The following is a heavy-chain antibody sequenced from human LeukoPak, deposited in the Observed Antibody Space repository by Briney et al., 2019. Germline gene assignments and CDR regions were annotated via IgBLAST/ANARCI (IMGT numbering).Heavy chain of an antibody. CDR2: IYSSGST. CDR1: GFTFSSNY. CDR3: ARGIVVAGRFDY. V-gene: IGHV3-66*01. Sequence: GGSLRLSCAASGFTFSSNYMSWVRQAPGKGLEGVSVIYSSGSTYYSDSVKGRFTISRDNSKNSLYLQMNSLRADDMAVYYCARGIVVAGRFDYWGQGTLVTVSS. J-gene: IGHJ4*02. D-gene: IGHD6-19*01.